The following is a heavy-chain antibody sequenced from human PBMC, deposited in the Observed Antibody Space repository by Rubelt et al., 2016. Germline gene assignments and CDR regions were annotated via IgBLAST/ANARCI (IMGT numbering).Heavy chain of an antibody. CDR2: GTA. Sequence: GTANYAQKLQGRVTITADESTSTAYMELSSLRSEDTAVYYCARDLEHRTAMAFIAYDYWGQGALVTVAS. CDR3: ARDLEHRTAMAFIAYDY. V-gene: IGHV1-69*01. J-gene: IGHJ4*02. D-gene: IGHD5-18*01.